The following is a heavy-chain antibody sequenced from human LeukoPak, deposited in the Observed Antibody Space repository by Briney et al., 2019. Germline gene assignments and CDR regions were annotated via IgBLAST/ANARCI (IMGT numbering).Heavy chain of an antibody. CDR1: GGSFSGYY. Sequence: SETLSLTCAVYGGSFSGYYWSWIRQPPGKGLEWIGEINHSGSTNYNPSLKSRVTISVDTSKNQFSLKLSSVTAADTAVYYCARGARGIQLWSGFLGSGWFDPWGQGTLATVSS. D-gene: IGHD5-18*01. J-gene: IGHJ5*02. CDR3: ARGARGIQLWSGFLGSGWFDP. CDR2: INHSGST. V-gene: IGHV4-34*01.